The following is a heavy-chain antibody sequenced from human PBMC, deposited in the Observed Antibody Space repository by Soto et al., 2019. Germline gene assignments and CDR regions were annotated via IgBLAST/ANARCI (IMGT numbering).Heavy chain of an antibody. CDR3: AIGTRSSWACDF. CDR2: IIPLTETP. D-gene: IGHD6-13*01. J-gene: IGHJ4*02. V-gene: IGHV1-69*01. Sequence: QVQGVQSGAEVKKPGSSVKVSCKASGGTFSDYAISWVRQAPGQGLEWMGGIIPLTETPVYAQTVQGRLTISADEVTSVAYMELRTLRSDATAVYYGAIGTRSSWACDFRGQGTLVTVSS. CDR1: GGTFSDYA.